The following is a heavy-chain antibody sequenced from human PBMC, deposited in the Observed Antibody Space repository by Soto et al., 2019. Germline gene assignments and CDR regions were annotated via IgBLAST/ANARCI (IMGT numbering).Heavy chain of an antibody. Sequence: ASVKVSCKASGFTFNNHAIHWVRQAPGQRLEWMGWINAGNSNTYYSEKFEGRVTFTRDTVATTVYMELTSLTSEDTSIYYCARDQSGIGWYVDWFDPWGQGTLVTVSS. D-gene: IGHD6-19*01. V-gene: IGHV1-3*01. CDR2: INAGNSNT. J-gene: IGHJ5*02. CDR1: GFTFNNHA. CDR3: ARDQSGIGWYVDWFDP.